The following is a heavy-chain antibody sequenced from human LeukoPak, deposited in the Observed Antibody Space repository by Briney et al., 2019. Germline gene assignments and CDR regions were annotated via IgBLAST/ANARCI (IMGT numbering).Heavy chain of an antibody. D-gene: IGHD6-19*01. CDR1: GFTFSSYE. CDR3: ARDTSSGWYRAYYYYYGMDV. CDR2: ISSSGSTI. Sequence: PGGSLRLSCAASGFTFSSYEMNWVRQAPGKGLEWVSYISSSGSTIYYADSVKGRFTISRDNAKNSLYLQMNSLRAEDTAVYYCARDTSSGWYRAYYYYYGMDVWGQGTTVTVSS. J-gene: IGHJ6*02. V-gene: IGHV3-48*03.